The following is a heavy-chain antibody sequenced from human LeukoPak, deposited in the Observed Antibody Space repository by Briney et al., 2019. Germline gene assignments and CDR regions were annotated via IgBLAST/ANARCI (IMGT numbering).Heavy chain of an antibody. CDR2: ITTSSDYM. CDR3: ARGYFELPL. D-gene: IGHD1-1*01. V-gene: IGHV3-11*01. J-gene: IGHJ4*02. Sequence: PGGSLRLSCAASGFPLNNYYMSWIRQAPGKGLEWVSYITTSSDYMYYADSVKGRFTISRDNAKNSLYLQMNSLSAEDTAIYYCARGYFELPLWGQGTLVTVSS. CDR1: GFPLNNYY.